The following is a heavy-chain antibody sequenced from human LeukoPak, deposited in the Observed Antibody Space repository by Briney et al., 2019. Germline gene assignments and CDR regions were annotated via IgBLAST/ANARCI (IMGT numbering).Heavy chain of an antibody. CDR1: GFTFSSYS. V-gene: IGHV4-34*01. D-gene: IGHD3-9*01. J-gene: IGHJ5*02. CDR3: ARGGVLRYFDWLFRNWFDP. CDR2: INHSGST. Sequence: GSLRLSCAASGFTFSSYSMNWVRQPPGKGLEWIGEINHSGSTNYNPSLKSRVTISVDTSKNQFSLKLSSVTAADTAVYYCARGGVLRYFDWLFRNWFDPWGQGTLVTVSS.